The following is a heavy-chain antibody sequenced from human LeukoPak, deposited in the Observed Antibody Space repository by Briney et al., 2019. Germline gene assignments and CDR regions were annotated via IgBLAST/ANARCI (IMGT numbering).Heavy chain of an antibody. CDR1: GFSIGNYG. J-gene: IGHJ5*02. CDR3: ARDWGSRGWYNWFDP. V-gene: IGHV3-30*03. CDR2: ISHDGGVK. Sequence: GGSLRLSCAVSGFSIGNYGMHWVRQAPDKGLEWVAMISHDGGVKYYGDSVKGRLTISRDNSENTLYLQMNSLRVEDTAVYYCARDWGSRGWYNWFDPWGQGTLVTVSS. D-gene: IGHD6-19*01.